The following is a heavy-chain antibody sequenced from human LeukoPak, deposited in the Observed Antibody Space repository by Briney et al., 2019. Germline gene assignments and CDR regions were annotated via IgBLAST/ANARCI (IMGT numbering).Heavy chain of an antibody. CDR2: KSKIDGGTT. CDR1: GFTITNAR. J-gene: IGHJ4*02. Sequence: GGSLRLSCAASGFTITNARMGWARQAPGKGLEWVGLKSKIDGGTTDFAAPVKGRFTISIDDSKHTLYLQMNSLKSEDTGVYYCTTGYGHSDFDYWGQGTLVTVSS. CDR3: TTGYGHSDFDY. V-gene: IGHV3-15*01. D-gene: IGHD3-3*02.